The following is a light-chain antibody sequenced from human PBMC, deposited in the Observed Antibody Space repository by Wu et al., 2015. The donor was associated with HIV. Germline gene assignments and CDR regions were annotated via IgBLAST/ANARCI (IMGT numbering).Light chain of an antibody. V-gene: IGKV3-20*01. CDR3: QLYGYFTSGLR. CDR1: QSVSSY. J-gene: IGKJ4*01. Sequence: EIVLTQSPATLSLSPGERATLSCRASQSVSSYLAWYQQKPGQAPRLLIYGGSSRATGIPDRFSGRWSWTVLHSHHQQTGRPEVFAVYYCQLYGYFTSGLRFGGRDQGWR. CDR2: GGS.